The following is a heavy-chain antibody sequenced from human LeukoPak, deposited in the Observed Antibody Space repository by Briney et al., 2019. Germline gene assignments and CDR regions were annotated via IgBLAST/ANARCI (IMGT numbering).Heavy chain of an antibody. D-gene: IGHD3-3*01. V-gene: IGHV1-2*02. CDR2: INPNSGGT. CDR3: ARDYEKRFDY. Sequence: ASVKVSCKSSGYTFTGYYMHWVRQAPGQGLEWMGWINPNSGGTNYAQKFQGRATMTRDTSISTAYMELSRLRSDDTAVYYCARDYEKRFDYWGQGTLVTVSS. CDR1: GYTFTGYY. J-gene: IGHJ4*02.